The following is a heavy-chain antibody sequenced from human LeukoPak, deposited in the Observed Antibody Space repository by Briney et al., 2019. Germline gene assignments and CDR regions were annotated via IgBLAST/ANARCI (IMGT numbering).Heavy chain of an antibody. D-gene: IGHD5-24*01. CDR3: ASRNRRDGYNYFDH. CDR1: GFTFSSYE. V-gene: IGHV3-48*03. J-gene: IGHJ4*02. CDR2: ISSSGTTI. Sequence: GGSLRLSRAASGFTFSSYEMNWVRQAPGKGLEWVSFISSSGTTISYADSVKGRFTISRDNAKNSLYLQMNSLRAEDTAVYYCASRNRRDGYNYFDHWGQGTLVTVSS.